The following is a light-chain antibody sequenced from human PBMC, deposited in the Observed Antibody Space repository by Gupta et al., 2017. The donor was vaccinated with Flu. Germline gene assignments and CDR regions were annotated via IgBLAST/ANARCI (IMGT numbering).Light chain of an antibody. Sequence: IQLTQSPSSVSASVGDTVTLTCRTSHNVGTYLNWYQYKQGSAPRLLVSGASSLQGGVSLRFTGSGSGTDFTLTIYTLQSEDFATYYSQQSYGLPLTFGGGTKVDVK. J-gene: IGKJ4*01. V-gene: IGKV1-39*01. CDR3: QQSYGLPLT. CDR2: GAS. CDR1: HNVGTY.